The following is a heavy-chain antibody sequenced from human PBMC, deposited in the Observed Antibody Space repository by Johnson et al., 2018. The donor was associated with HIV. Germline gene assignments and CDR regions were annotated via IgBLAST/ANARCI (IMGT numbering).Heavy chain of an antibody. J-gene: IGHJ3*02. V-gene: IGHV3-20*04. CDR2: INWNGGST. D-gene: IGHD6-19*01. CDR1: GFTFDDYG. Sequence: EMQLVESGGGVVRPGGSLRLSCAASGFTFDDYGMSWVRQAPGKGLEWVSGINWNGGSTDYADSVKGRFTISRDNAKNSLYLQMNSLRAEDTAVYYCARDLAGHNAFDIWGQGTMVTVSS. CDR3: ARDLAGHNAFDI.